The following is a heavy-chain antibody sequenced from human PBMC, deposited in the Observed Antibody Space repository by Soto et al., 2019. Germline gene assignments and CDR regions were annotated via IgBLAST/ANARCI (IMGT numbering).Heavy chain of an antibody. CDR1: GFIFSNAW. V-gene: IGHV3-15*01. CDR2: IKSKADGGTT. Sequence: GGSLRLSCAASGFIFSNAWMSWVRQAPGKGLEWVGRIKSKADGGTTNYAAPVKGRFNISGNGSKNTLYLQMNGLKTEDTAVYYCTTGWSSKDYWGQGTLVTVSS. J-gene: IGHJ4*02. D-gene: IGHD3-3*01. CDR3: TTGWSSKDY.